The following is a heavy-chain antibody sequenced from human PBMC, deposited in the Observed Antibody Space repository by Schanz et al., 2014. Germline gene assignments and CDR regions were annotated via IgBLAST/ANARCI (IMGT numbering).Heavy chain of an antibody. D-gene: IGHD6-13*01. Sequence: EVQLVESGGGLVQPGGSLRLSCAASGFTVSKNYMSWVRQAPGKGLEWVSGINWNGGSTGYADSVKGRFTTSRDNGKKSMYLQMNSLRAEDTAVYYCARLDSSSWYPRYWGQGTLVTVSS. J-gene: IGHJ4*02. CDR1: GFTVSKNY. V-gene: IGHV3-20*04. CDR2: INWNGGST. CDR3: ARLDSSSWYPRY.